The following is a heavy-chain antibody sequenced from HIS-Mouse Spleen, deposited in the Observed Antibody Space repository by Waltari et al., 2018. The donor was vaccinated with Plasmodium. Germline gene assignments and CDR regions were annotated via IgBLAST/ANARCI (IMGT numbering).Heavy chain of an antibody. J-gene: IGHJ4*02. Sequence: QVQLQQWGAGLLKPSETLSLTCAVYGGSFSGYYWSWIRQPPGKGLEWIGEINHSGSTNYNPSLNSRVTISVETSKNQFSLKLSSVTAADTAVYYCASSGSGSYYYWGQGTLVTVSS. CDR3: ASSGSGSYYY. CDR2: INHSGST. D-gene: IGHD3-10*01. CDR1: GGSFSGYY. V-gene: IGHV4-34*01.